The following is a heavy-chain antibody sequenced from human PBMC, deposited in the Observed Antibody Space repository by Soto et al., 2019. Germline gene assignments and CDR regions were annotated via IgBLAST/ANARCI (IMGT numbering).Heavy chain of an antibody. CDR3: ARGLLISAVTTNAFDI. J-gene: IGHJ3*02. CDR1: GGSFSGYY. Sequence: SETLSLTCAVYGGSFSGYYWSWIRQPPGKGLEWIGEINHSGSTNYNPSLKSRVTISVDTSKNQFSLKLSSVTAADTAVYYCARGLLISAVTTNAFDIWGQGTMVTVSS. CDR2: INHSGST. V-gene: IGHV4-34*01. D-gene: IGHD4-17*01.